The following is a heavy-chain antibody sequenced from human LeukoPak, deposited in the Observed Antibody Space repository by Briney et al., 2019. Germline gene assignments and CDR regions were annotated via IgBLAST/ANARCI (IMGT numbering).Heavy chain of an antibody. D-gene: IGHD6-13*01. Sequence: PSETLSLTCTVSGGSISSSSYYWGWIRQPPGKGLEWIGSIYYSGSTYYNPSLKSRVTISVDTSENQFSLKLSSVTAADTAVYYCATSLIAADHAFDIWGQGTMVTVSS. CDR3: ATSLIAADHAFDI. CDR2: IYYSGST. J-gene: IGHJ3*02. V-gene: IGHV4-39*01. CDR1: GGSISSSSYY.